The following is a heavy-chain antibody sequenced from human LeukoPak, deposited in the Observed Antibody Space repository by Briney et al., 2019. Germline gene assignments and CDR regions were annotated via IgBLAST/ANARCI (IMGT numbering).Heavy chain of an antibody. J-gene: IGHJ4*02. CDR3: ALLYGSQTKIDC. V-gene: IGHV3-74*01. D-gene: IGHD6-13*01. Sequence: GGSLRLSCAASGFSFSSYWMHWVRQAPGEGLVWVSRVSSDERTTSYADSVKGRFTVSRDNAKNTVYLQMNSLRVEDTAVYYCALLYGSQTKIDCWGQGTLVTVSS. CDR2: VSSDERTT. CDR1: GFSFSSYW.